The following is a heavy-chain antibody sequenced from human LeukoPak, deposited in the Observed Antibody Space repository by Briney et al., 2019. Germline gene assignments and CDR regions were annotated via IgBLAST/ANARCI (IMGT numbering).Heavy chain of an antibody. D-gene: IGHD2-15*01. J-gene: IGHJ6*03. V-gene: IGHV1-2*02. CDR3: ARDMKVAATPYYYYMDV. Sequence: GASVKVSCKASGYTFTGYYMHWVRQAPGQGLEWMGWINPNSGGTNYAQKFQGRVTMTRDTSISTAYMELSRLRSDDTAMYYCARDMKVAATPYYYYMDVWGKGTTVTVSS. CDR2: INPNSGGT. CDR1: GYTFTGYY.